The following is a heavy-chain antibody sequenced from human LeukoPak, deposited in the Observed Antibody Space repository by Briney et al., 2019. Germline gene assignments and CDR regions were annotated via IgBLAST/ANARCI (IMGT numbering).Heavy chain of an antibody. CDR2: INTNTGKP. Sequence: GASVKVSCKAFGHSFDSYAISWVRQAPGQGLEWMGWINTNTGKPTYAQGFRGRLVFSLDTSVSTAYLQISGLKAEDTAVYFCARDFGGFDPWGQGTQVTVSS. V-gene: IGHV7-4-1*02. J-gene: IGHJ5*02. D-gene: IGHD3-10*01. CDR1: GHSFDSYA. CDR3: ARDFGGFDP.